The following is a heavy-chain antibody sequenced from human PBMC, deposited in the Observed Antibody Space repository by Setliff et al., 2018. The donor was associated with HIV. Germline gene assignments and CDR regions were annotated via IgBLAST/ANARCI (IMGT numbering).Heavy chain of an antibody. CDR2: ISSSAGST. CDR1: GDSFNGSHYL. J-gene: IGHJ4*02. V-gene: IGHV3-23*01. CDR3: ARDQRWEFPHYFDY. D-gene: IGHD1-26*01. Sequence: PSETLSLTCTVSGDSFNGSHYLWGWIRQPPGKGLEWVSFISSSAGSTYYSDSVKGRFTISRDNSKNMLYLQMNSLRADDTAVYYCARDQRWEFPHYFDYWGQGALVTVSS.